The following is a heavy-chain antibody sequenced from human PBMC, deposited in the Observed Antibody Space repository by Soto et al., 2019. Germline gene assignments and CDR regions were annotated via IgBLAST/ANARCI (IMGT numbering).Heavy chain of an antibody. V-gene: IGHV4-30-2*01. CDR2: IYHSGST. CDR3: ASVTDYSTPFDP. CDR1: VGSSSSGGYS. J-gene: IGHJ5*02. Sequence: TLSVTGAVSVGSSSSGGYSWSWIRQPPGKGREWIGYIYHSGSTYYNPSLKSRVTISVDRSKNQFSLKLSSVTAADTAVYYCASVTDYSTPFDPWGQGTLVTVSS. D-gene: IGHD4-4*01.